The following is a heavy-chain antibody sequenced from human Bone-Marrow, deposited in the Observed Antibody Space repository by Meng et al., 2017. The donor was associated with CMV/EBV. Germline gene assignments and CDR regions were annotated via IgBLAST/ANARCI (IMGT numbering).Heavy chain of an antibody. CDR2: IKQDGSEK. CDR1: GFTFSSYW. Sequence: GGSLRLSCAASGFTFSSYWMSWVRQAPGKGLEWVANIKQDGSEKYYVDSVKGRFTISRDNSKNTLYLQMGSLRAEDMAVYYCASSRSSLSRGGMDVWGQGTTVTVSS. CDR3: ASSRSSLSRGGMDV. V-gene: IGHV3-7*01. J-gene: IGHJ6*02. D-gene: IGHD1-26*01.